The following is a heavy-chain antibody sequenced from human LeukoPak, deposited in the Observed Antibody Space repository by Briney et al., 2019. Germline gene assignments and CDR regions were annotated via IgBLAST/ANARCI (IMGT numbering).Heavy chain of an antibody. Sequence: ASVTVSCKSSGYTFNNYAMNWVRQAPGQGLEWMGWINTNTGNPTYAQGFTGRFVFSSDTSVRTAYLQISSLKAEDTAVYYCAKGLTGEMEWLLYPPAHDAFDIWGQGTMVTVSS. CDR3: AKGLTGEMEWLLYPPAHDAFDI. J-gene: IGHJ3*02. CDR2: INTNTGNP. V-gene: IGHV7-4-1*02. D-gene: IGHD3-3*01. CDR1: GYTFNNYA.